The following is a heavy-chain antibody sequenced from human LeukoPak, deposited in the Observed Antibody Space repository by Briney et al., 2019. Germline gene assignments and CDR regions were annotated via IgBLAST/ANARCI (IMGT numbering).Heavy chain of an antibody. V-gene: IGHV1-18*01. Sequence: GASVKVSCKASGYTFTSYGISWVRQAPGQGLEWMGWISAYNGNTNYAQKLQGRVTMTTDTSTSTAYMELRSLRSDDTAVYYCARVWRGIVVVVAAPDALDIWGQGTMVTVSS. D-gene: IGHD2-15*01. CDR2: ISAYNGNT. CDR3: ARVWRGIVVVVAAPDALDI. CDR1: GYTFTSYG. J-gene: IGHJ3*02.